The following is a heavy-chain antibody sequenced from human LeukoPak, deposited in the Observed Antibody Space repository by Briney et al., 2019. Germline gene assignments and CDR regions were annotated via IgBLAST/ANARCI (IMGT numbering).Heavy chain of an antibody. V-gene: IGHV3-48*03. CDR3: AREGCSSTSCYAGGLY. CDR2: ISSSGSTI. CDR1: GFTFSSYE. J-gene: IGHJ4*02. D-gene: IGHD2-2*01. Sequence: GGSPRLSCAASGFTFSSYEMNWVRQAPGKGLEWVSYISSSGSTIYYADSVKGRFTISRDNAKNSLYLQMNSLRAEDTAVYYCAREGCSSTSCYAGGLYWGQGTLVTVSS.